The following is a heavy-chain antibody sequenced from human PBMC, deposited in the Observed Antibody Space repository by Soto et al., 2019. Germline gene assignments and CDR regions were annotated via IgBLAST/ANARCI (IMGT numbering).Heavy chain of an antibody. Sequence: GESLKISCAASGFTVSSNYMSWVRQAPGKGLEWVSVIYSGGSTYYADSVKGRFTISRDNSKNTLYLQMNSLRAEDTAVYYCARSVSGDSSSSDYYYMDVWGKGTTVTVSS. V-gene: IGHV3-53*01. D-gene: IGHD6-6*01. CDR2: IYSGGST. J-gene: IGHJ6*03. CDR3: ARSVSGDSSSSDYYYMDV. CDR1: GFTVSSNY.